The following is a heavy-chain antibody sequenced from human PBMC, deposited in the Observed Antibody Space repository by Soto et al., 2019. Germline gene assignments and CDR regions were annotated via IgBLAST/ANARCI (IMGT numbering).Heavy chain of an antibody. CDR2: IYWSGDE. V-gene: IGHV2-5*01. D-gene: IGHD6-6*01. CDR1: GFSLSTSGVG. Sequence: SGPTLVNPTQTLTLTCSFYGFSLSTSGVGVGWVRQSPGKALEWLALIYWSGDEHYRPSLRSRLTITKDTSKNQVVLIMTNMDPVDTATYYCARGLATLPVFAFDVWGQGTTVTVSS. J-gene: IGHJ3*01. CDR3: ARGLATLPVFAFDV.